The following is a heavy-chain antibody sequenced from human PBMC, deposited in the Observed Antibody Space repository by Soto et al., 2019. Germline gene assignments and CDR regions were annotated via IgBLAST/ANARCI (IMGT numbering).Heavy chain of an antibody. V-gene: IGHV4-30-4*01. D-gene: IGHD3-10*01. J-gene: IGHJ4*02. CDR2: IYYSGST. CDR3: ARDTGFGLSDY. Sequence: ASETLSLTCTVSGGSISRGGYYWGWIRQPPGKGLEWIGYIYYSGSTYYNPSLKSRVTISVDTSKNQFSLKLSSVTAADTAVYYCARDTGFGLSDYWGQGTLVTV. CDR1: GGSISRGGYY.